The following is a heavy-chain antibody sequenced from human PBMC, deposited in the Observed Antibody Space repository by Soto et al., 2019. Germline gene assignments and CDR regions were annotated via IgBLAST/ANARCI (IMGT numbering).Heavy chain of an antibody. Sequence: GGSLRLSCVASGVSIRTYGMHWVRQAPGKGLEWVAVIWSDGSDQLYADSMKGRLTISRGNAKNTLYLQVNSLRADDTAAYFCATEPRMSSRGRGGMDVWGHGTTVTVSS. CDR1: GVSIRTYG. CDR3: ATEPRMSSRGRGGMDV. J-gene: IGHJ6*02. D-gene: IGHD3-10*01. CDR2: IWSDGSDQ. V-gene: IGHV3-33*01.